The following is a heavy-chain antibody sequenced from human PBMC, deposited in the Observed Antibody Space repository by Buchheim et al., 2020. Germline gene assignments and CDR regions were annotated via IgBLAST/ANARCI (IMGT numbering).Heavy chain of an antibody. Sequence: EVHLVQSGGGLVQPGGSLRLSCEASGFTFSSAAMTWVRQAPGKGLEWVSSLTIRGDFTYYADSVRGGFYISRDNSKNTPYMQMNSLRAEDTAVYYCAKEVRPNDFWGQGTL. CDR1: GFTFSSAA. CDR3: AKEVRPNDF. J-gene: IGHJ4*02. CDR2: LTIRGDFT. V-gene: IGHV3-23*04.